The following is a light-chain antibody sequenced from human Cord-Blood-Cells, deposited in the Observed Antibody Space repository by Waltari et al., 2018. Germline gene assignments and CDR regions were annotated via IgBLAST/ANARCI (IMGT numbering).Light chain of an antibody. CDR2: GKR. J-gene: IGLJ3*02. Sequence: SSDLTRDPSLSVAFGHTVRVTCHGYSLRIYYASWYQQKPGQVPVLVIYGKRNRPSGNPDRLSDSISGNRASLTITGAQAEDEADYYCNARDSRGNHLVVGGGTKLTVL. CDR3: NARDSRGNHLV. CDR1: SLRIYY. V-gene: IGLV3-19*01.